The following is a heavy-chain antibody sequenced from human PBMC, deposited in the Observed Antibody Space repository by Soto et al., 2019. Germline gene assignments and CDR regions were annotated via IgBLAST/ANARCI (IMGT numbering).Heavy chain of an antibody. J-gene: IGHJ3*02. CDR1: GFTFSSPW. D-gene: IGHD3-16*01. CDR2: INGDGSST. Sequence: EVQLVESGGGLVQPGGSLRLSCAASGFTFSSPWMHWVRQAPGKGLVWVSRINGDGSSTTYADSVKGRFTISRADVNSTLDMQMNCLRADDTVGYCFARGLEEWGKPTVIWGQGTVVTVSS. CDR3: ARGLEEWGKPTVI. V-gene: IGHV3-74*01.